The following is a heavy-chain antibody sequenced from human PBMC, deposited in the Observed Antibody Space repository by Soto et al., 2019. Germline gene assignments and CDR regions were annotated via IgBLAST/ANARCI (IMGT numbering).Heavy chain of an antibody. CDR1: GFTFSSYC. CDR3: AREERGHTYGFDY. Sequence: RGSMLVSSSALGFTFSSYCMHLVGPAPGKGLECVSVIFSGGSTYYADSVKGRFTISRDNSKNTVYLQMNSLRGEDTAMYYCAREERGHTYGFDYWGQGTLVTVS. V-gene: IGHV3-53*01. CDR2: IFSGGST. D-gene: IGHD5-18*01. J-gene: IGHJ4*02.